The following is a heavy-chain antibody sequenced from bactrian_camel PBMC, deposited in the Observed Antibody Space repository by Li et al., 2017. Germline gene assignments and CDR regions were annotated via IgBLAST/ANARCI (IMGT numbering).Heavy chain of an antibody. Sequence: HVQLVESGGGSVQPGGSLTLSCVVSGAKYQSYCMGWFRQAPGQEREGVVILSSGGTTTYGDFVEGRFYIVIDNSKNTMYLQMNNLKPEDTAMYYCSAASSLDGYCRIPWAGDKWGQGTQVTVS. D-gene: IGHD2*01. CDR2: LSSGGTT. CDR3: SAASSLDGYCRIPWAGDK. V-gene: IGHV3S53*01. CDR1: GAKYQSYC. J-gene: IGHJ4*01.